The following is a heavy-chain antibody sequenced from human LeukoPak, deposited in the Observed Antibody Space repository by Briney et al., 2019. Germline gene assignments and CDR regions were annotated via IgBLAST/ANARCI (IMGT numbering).Heavy chain of an antibody. CDR3: ARGGWFHDC. J-gene: IGHJ4*02. D-gene: IGHD6-19*01. Sequence: SETLSLTCNVSGVSISTTSYYWGWIRQPPGKELEWIGTTSYGGSTYYSLSLKSRVTIFTDTAKNQLSLKVTSVTTADTAVYFCARGGWFHDCWGQGTLVTVSS. CDR1: GVSISTTSYY. V-gene: IGHV4-39*07. CDR2: TSYGGST.